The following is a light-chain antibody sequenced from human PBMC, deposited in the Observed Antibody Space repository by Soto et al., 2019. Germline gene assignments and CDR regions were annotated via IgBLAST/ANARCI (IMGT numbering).Light chain of an antibody. Sequence: DLPMTQSPSTLSASVGDRVTVTCRASQTISTWLAWYQQKPGKAPRLLMYKASTWEDGVPSRFSGSGSGTEFNITISSRQPDDFATYYCQQYNTYPLTFGGGTTVEIK. CDR2: KAS. CDR3: QQYNTYPLT. J-gene: IGKJ4*01. CDR1: QTISTW. V-gene: IGKV1-5*03.